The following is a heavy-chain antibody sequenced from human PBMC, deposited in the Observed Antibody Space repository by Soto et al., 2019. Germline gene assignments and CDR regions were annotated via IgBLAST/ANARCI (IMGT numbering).Heavy chain of an antibody. CDR1: GASISGFY. CDR2: IYATGTT. Sequence: SETLSLTCTVSGASISGFYWSWIRKSAGKGLEWIGRIYATGTTDYNPSLKSRVMMSVDTSKKQFSLKLRSVTAADTAVYYCVSWVSAHFDYWGQGTLVTVSS. V-gene: IGHV4-4*07. CDR3: VSWVSAHFDY. D-gene: IGHD2-8*01. J-gene: IGHJ4*02.